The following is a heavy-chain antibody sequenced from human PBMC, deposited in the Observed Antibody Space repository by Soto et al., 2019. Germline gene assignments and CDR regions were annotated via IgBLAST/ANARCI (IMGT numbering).Heavy chain of an antibody. CDR2: IYYSGST. CDR3: ARHAFYYDSSGYYSMFYYYYGMDV. CDR1: GGSISSYY. Sequence: PSETLSLTCTVSGGSISSYYWSWIRQPPGKGLEWIGYIYYSGSTNYNPSLKSRVTISVDTSKNQFSLKLSSVTAADTAVYYCARHAFYYDSSGYYSMFYYYYGMDVWGQGTTVTVS. J-gene: IGHJ6*02. V-gene: IGHV4-59*08. D-gene: IGHD3-22*01.